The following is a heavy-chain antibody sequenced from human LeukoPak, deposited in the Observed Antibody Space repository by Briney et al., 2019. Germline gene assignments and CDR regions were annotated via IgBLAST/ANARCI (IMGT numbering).Heavy chain of an antibody. J-gene: IGHJ4*02. D-gene: IGHD3-22*01. CDR1: GGSFSGYY. CDR3: ARGQNYYYDSSGYFDY. CDR2: INHSGST. Sequence: SETLSLTCAVYGGSFSGYYWSWIRQPPGKGLERIGEINHSGSTNYNPSLKSRVTISVDTSKNQFSLKLSSVTAADTAVYYCARGQNYYYDSSGYFDYWGQGTLVTVSS. V-gene: IGHV4-34*01.